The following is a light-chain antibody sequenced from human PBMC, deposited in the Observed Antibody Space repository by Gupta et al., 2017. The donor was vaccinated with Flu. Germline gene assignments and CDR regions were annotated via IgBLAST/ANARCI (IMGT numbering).Light chain of an antibody. CDR1: RRMSSSY. CDR2: GPS. V-gene: IGKV3-20*01. Sequence: EIALTQSPGTLSLSPGERATLSCRASRRMSSSYVAWYQQKPGQAPRLLIYGPSSRAAGIPDRFSASGSGTDFTLTISSLEPEDFAVYFCQQYAGSLGTFGGGTKVE. CDR3: QQYAGSLGT. J-gene: IGKJ4*01.